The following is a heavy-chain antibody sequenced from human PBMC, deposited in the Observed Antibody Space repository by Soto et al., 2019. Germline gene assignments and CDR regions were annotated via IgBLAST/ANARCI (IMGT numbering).Heavy chain of an antibody. CDR3: ARGHYYDSSGYPNLPHYYYGMDV. CDR2: IIPIFGTA. Sequence: SVKVSCKASGGTFSSYAISWVRQAPGQGLEWMGGIIPIFGTANYAQKFQGRVTITADESTSTAYMELSSLRSEDTAVYYCARGHYYDSSGYPNLPHYYYGMDVWGQGTTVTVSS. CDR1: GGTFSSYA. V-gene: IGHV1-69*13. D-gene: IGHD3-22*01. J-gene: IGHJ6*02.